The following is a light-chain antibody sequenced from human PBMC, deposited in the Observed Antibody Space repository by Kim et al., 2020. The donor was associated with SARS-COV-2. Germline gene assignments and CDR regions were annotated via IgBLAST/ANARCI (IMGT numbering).Light chain of an antibody. J-gene: IGLJ1*01. V-gene: IGLV2-14*03. Sequence: GQSLTISCTGTSSDVVYYNSVSWYQQHPGKAPKLIMYDVSERASWVSNRFSGSQSGNTASLTISGLRAEDEADYYCSSHTTSSTYVFGSGTRVTVL. CDR3: SSHTTSSTYV. CDR1: SSDVVYYNS. CDR2: DVS.